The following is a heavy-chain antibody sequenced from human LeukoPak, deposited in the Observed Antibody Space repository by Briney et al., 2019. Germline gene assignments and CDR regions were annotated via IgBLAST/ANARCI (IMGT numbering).Heavy chain of an antibody. CDR3: AGDGTGVLPGDALDM. J-gene: IGHJ3*02. CDR1: GIRFGRKT. CDR2: ISDNGNTI. D-gene: IGHD1-14*01. Sequence: GGSHTPSVEAPGIRFGRKTRNWPHQAPGRGLKWLSYISDNGNTIYYEESVKGRFTISRDDARNSVYLQMNTLRADDTAVYYCAGDGTGVLPGDALDMWGQGTMVTVSS. V-gene: IGHV3-48*04.